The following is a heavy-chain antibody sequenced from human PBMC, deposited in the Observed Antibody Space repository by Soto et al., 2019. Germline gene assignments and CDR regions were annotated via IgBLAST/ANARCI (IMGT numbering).Heavy chain of an antibody. CDR1: GFIFDDYA. Sequence: EVQLVESGGDLVQPGRSLRLSCATSGFIFDDYAMHWVRQVPGKGLEWVSGISWNSDNIAYADSVKGQFTISRDNRKSSLYRQMNSMSGDDTAFYYCAKDEMATLQYESHFDYWGPGTLVTVSS. J-gene: IGHJ4*01. CDR3: AKDEMATLQYESHFDY. D-gene: IGHD5-12*01. CDR2: ISWNSDNI. V-gene: IGHV3-9*01.